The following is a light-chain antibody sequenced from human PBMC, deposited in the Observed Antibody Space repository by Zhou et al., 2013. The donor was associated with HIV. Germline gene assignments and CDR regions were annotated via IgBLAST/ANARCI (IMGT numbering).Light chain of an antibody. V-gene: IGKV1-5*03. CDR2: KAS. Sequence: DIQMTQSPSILSASVGDTVTITCRASQSIGSSLAWYQQKAGKAPKLLIHKASNLESGVPSRFSGGGSETEFTLTISSLQPNDFATYYCQQCNIYPYTFGQGTKAGDQT. J-gene: IGKJ2*01. CDR3: QQCNIYPYT. CDR1: QSIGSS.